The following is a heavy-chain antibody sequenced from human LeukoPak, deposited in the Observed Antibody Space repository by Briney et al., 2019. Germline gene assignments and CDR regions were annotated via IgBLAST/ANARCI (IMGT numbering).Heavy chain of an antibody. CDR2: INPNSGGT. V-gene: IGHV1-2*02. CDR3: ARELGDRGYSGYDAYYYYYMDV. CDR1: GYTFTGYH. D-gene: IGHD5-12*01. Sequence: GASVKVSCKASGYTFTGYHIHWVRQAPGQGLEWMGWINPNSGGTNYAQKFQGRVTMTRDTSISTAYMELSRLRSDDTAVYYCARELGDRGYSGYDAYYYYYMDVWGKGTTVTVSS. J-gene: IGHJ6*03.